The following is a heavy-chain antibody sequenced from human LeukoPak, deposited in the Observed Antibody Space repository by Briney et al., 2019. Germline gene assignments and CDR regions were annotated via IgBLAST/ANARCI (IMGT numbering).Heavy chain of an antibody. CDR1: GFTFSSYE. J-gene: IGHJ4*02. CDR2: ISSSGSTI. CDR3: ARAVYDTSGYYIDY. V-gene: IGHV3-48*03. D-gene: IGHD3-22*01. Sequence: GGSLRLSCAASGFTFSSYEMNWVRQALGKGLEWVSYISSSGSTIYYADSVKGRFTISRDNAKNSLYLQMNSLRAEDTAVYYCARAVYDTSGYYIDYWGQGTLVTVSS.